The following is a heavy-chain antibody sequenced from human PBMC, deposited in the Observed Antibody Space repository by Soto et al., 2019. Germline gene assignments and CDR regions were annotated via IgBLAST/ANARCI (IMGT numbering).Heavy chain of an antibody. CDR3: ATLYSYGEHDF. Sequence: QVRLQESGPGLVKPSETLSLTCTVSGGSVINYYWAWIRQPAGKGLEWIGRVHASGSARYNPSLTSRVTMSVDTSKNQVFLRLSALTAADTAVYYCATLYSYGEHDFWGPGTLVSVSS. V-gene: IGHV4-4*07. CDR2: VHASGSA. D-gene: IGHD5-18*01. J-gene: IGHJ4*02. CDR1: GGSVINYY.